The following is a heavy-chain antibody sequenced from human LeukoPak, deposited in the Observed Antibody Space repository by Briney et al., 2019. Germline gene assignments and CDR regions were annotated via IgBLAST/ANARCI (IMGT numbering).Heavy chain of an antibody. Sequence: PGGSLSLFCAPSGLTFSNLAMTWARHAPGEGLEWVSSITSNHGPTYNTDSVTGRFTISRDNSQNTLYLQMNSLRAEDTAVYYCTKDPNGDYVGAFDPWGQGTLVTVSS. D-gene: IGHD4-17*01. CDR1: GLTFSNLA. J-gene: IGHJ5*02. CDR2: ITSNHGPT. CDR3: TKDPNGDYVGAFDP. V-gene: IGHV3-23*01.